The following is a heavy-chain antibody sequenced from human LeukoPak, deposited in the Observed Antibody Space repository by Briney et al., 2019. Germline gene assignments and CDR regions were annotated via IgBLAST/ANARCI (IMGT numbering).Heavy chain of an antibody. CDR3: ASLYDIVGTTVDY. V-gene: IGHV1-2*06. CDR1: GYTFTNYY. Sequence: VASVKVSCKTSGYTFTNYYIHWVRQAPGQGLEWMGRIDPNTGGTKSAKNFQGRVTMTRDTSISTAYMALSGLRSDGTAVYYCASLYDIVGTTVDYWGQGTLVTVSS. J-gene: IGHJ4*02. CDR2: IDPNTGGT. D-gene: IGHD1-26*01.